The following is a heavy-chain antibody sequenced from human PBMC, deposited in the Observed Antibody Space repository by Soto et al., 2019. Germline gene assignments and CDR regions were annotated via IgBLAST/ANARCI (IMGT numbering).Heavy chain of an antibody. CDR1: GGSFSGYY. CDR2: INHSGST. V-gene: IGHV4-34*01. D-gene: IGHD5-18*01. CDR3: ASGGLWFRYGMDV. Sequence: ETLSLTCAVYGGSFSGYYWSWIRQPPGKGLEWIGEINHSGSTNYNPSLKSRVTISVDTSKNQFSLKLSSVTAADTAVYYCASGGLWFRYGMDVWGQGTTVTVSS. J-gene: IGHJ6*02.